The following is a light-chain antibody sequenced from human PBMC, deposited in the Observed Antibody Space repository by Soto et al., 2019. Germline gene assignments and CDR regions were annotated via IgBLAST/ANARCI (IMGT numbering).Light chain of an antibody. CDR1: QSVSSSY. J-gene: IGKJ5*01. CDR3: QQYGSSS. Sequence: EIVLTQSPGTLSLSPGERATLSCRASQSVSSSYLAWYQQKPGQAPRLLIYGASSRATGIPDRFNGSGSGTDFTLTISILEPEDFAVYYCQQYGSSSLGQGTRLEMK. V-gene: IGKV3-20*01. CDR2: GAS.